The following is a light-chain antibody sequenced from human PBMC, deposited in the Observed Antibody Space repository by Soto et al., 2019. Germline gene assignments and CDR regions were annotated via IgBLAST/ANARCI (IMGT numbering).Light chain of an antibody. CDR2: DAS. CDR1: QSFSTW. Sequence: DIQMTQTPSTLSASVGDRVTITCRASQSFSTWLAWYQQKPGKAPKLLIFDASSLERGVPSRFSGSGSGTEFTLTISSLQPEDFATYYCQQSYGTPWTFGQGTEV. J-gene: IGKJ1*01. V-gene: IGKV1-5*01. CDR3: QQSYGTPWT.